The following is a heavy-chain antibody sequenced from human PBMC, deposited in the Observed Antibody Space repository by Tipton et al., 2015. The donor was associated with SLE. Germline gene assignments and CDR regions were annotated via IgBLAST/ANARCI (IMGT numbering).Heavy chain of an antibody. V-gene: IGHV1-2*02. D-gene: IGHD6-6*01. Sequence: QLVQSGAEVKEPGASVRVSCKASGYTFTGYSMHWVRQAPGQGLEWMGWINPKSGGTIYAQKFQGRVTMTRDTSISTAYMELSRLRSDDTAVYYCARGHETNFECFQHWGQGTLVTVSS. CDR3: ARGHETNFECFQH. CDR2: INPKSGGT. CDR1: GYTFTGYS. J-gene: IGHJ1*01.